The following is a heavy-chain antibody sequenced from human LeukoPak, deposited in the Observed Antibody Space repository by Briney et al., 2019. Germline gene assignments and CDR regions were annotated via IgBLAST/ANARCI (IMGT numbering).Heavy chain of an antibody. V-gene: IGHV1-2*06. J-gene: IGHJ4*02. CDR1: GYTFTGYY. CDR2: INPNSGGT. CDR3: ARALPGFWSGYYSDY. D-gene: IGHD3-3*01. Sequence: ASVKVSCKASGYTFTGYYMHWVRQAPGQGLEWMGRINPNSGGTNYAQNFQGRVTMTRDTSTSTAYMELSRLRSDDTAVYYCARALPGFWSGYYSDYWGQGTLVTVSS.